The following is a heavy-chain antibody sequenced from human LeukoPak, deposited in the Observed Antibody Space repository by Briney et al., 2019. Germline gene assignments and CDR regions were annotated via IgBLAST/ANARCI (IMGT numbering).Heavy chain of an antibody. CDR3: ARAPTSSTSSSSPFDI. CDR2: IYYSGST. D-gene: IGHD2-2*01. V-gene: IGHV4-59*08. Sequence: PSETLSLTCTVSGGSISSYYWSWIRQPPGKGLEWIGYIYYSGSTYYNPSLKSRVTMSVDTSKNQFSLKLTSVTVADTALYYCARAPTSSTSSSSPFDIWGQGTMVTVSS. J-gene: IGHJ3*02. CDR1: GGSISSYY.